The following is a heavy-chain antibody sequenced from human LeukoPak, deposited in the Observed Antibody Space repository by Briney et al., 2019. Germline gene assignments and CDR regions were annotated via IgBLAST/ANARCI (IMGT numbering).Heavy chain of an antibody. CDR3: ARVVVPSTGYERIRWDAFDI. CDR1: GFPFSSYG. J-gene: IGHJ3*02. D-gene: IGHD3-22*01. CDR2: ISSRGSFI. Sequence: GGSLRLSCAVYGFPFSSYGMNWVRQAPGKGLEWVSFISSRGSFIYYADSMKGRFTISRDNAKNSLSLEMNSLRGDDTAVYYCARVVVPSTGYERIRWDAFDIWGRGTMVIVSS. V-gene: IGHV3-21*01.